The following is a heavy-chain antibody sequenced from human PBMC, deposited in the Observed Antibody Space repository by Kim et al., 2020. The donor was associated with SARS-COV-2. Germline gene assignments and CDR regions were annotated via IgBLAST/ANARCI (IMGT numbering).Heavy chain of an antibody. Sequence: ASVKVSCKASGYRFTSNGITWVRQAPGQGLEWMGWISTYKGDTNYVQKFQGRVTMTADTSTSTAYMELRSLRSDDTAVYYCARGGTSSRLPGFYYYGMDVWGQGTTVTVSS. J-gene: IGHJ6*02. D-gene: IGHD3-9*01. CDR1: GYRFTSNG. CDR2: ISTYKGDT. CDR3: ARGGTSSRLPGFYYYGMDV. V-gene: IGHV1-18*04.